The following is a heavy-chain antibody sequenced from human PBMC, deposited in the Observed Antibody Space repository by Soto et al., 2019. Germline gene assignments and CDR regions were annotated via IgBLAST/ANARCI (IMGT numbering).Heavy chain of an antibody. CDR3: AKDWTGDTCPCMDV. V-gene: IGHV3-23*01. J-gene: IGHJ6*01. CDR2: ISGSDGST. Sequence: EVQLLESGGGLVQPGRSLRLSCGASGYTFNNYAMTWVRQAPGKGLEWVSTISGSDGSTYYADSVKGRFTISRDNSKNALYLQMSSLRAEDTALYYCAKDWTGDTCPCMDVWGQGTTVTVSS. CDR1: GYTFNNYA. D-gene: IGHD2-8*02.